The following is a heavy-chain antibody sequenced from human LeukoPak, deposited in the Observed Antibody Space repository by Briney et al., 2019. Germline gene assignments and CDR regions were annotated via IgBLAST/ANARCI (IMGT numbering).Heavy chain of an antibody. CDR2: IYYTGST. D-gene: IGHD5/OR15-5a*01. CDR1: GGSIRSTSYY. J-gene: IGHJ3*02. CDR3: ATYVYAFDI. Sequence: SETLSLTCTVSGGSIRSTSYYWGCIRQPPGKGLEWIGSIYYTGSTYYNPSLKSRVTISVDTSKSQFSLKLSSVTAADTAVYYCATYVYAFDIWGQGTMVTVSS. V-gene: IGHV4-39*07.